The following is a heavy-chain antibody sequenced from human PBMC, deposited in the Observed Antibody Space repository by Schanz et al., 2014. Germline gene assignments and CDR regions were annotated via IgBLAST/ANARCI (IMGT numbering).Heavy chain of an antibody. D-gene: IGHD1-1*01. CDR1: GFTFSSYA. J-gene: IGHJ4*02. CDR3: ARDRRNADLDY. V-gene: IGHV3-74*01. CDR2: IKSDGSST. Sequence: EVQLLESGGGLVQPGGSLRLSCAASGFTFSSYAMSWVRQAPGKGLVWVSRIKSDGSSTSYADSVKGRFTISRDNAKNTLYLEMNSLRAEDTALYYCARDRRNADLDYWGQGTPITVSS.